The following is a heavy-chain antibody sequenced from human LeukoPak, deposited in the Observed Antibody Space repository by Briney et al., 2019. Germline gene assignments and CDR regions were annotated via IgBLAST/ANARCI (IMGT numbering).Heavy chain of an antibody. V-gene: IGHV3-21*01. D-gene: IGHD3-22*01. Sequence: GGSLRLSCAASGFTFSSYSMNWVRQAPGKGLEWVSSISSSSYIYYADSVKGRFTISRDNAKNSLYLQMNSLRAEDTAVYYCARDDSSGYYQDYWGQGTLVTVSS. CDR2: ISSSSYI. CDR3: ARDDSSGYYQDY. J-gene: IGHJ4*02. CDR1: GFTFSSYS.